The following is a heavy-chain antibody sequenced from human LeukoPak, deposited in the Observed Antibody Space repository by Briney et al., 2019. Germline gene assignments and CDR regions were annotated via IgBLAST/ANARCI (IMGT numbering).Heavy chain of an antibody. Sequence: ESGPTLVNPTQTLTLTCTFSGFSLSTSGMRVSWIRQPPGKALEWLARIDWDDDKFYSTSLKSSVTISKDTSKTQVVLTMTNMDPVDTATYYCARLNSGTYLDYWGQGTLVTVSS. CDR3: ARLNSGTYLDY. J-gene: IGHJ4*02. D-gene: IGHD1-26*01. V-gene: IGHV2-70*04. CDR2: IDWDDDK. CDR1: GFSLSTSGMR.